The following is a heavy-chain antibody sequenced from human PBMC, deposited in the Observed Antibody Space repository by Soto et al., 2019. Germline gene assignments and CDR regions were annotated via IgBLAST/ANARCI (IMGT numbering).Heavy chain of an antibody. CDR1: GFTFATYW. CDR2: IRPDGGEK. J-gene: IGHJ3*02. Sequence: EVQLVESGGGLVQPXGSLRLSCTASGFTFATYWMSWVRQSPGKGLEWVANIRPDGGEKYHVDSVKGRFTISRDNAKNLLYLEMDSLRDEDTAIYYCARGQSLAIWGQGTMVTVS. V-gene: IGHV3-7*03. CDR3: ARGQSLAI.